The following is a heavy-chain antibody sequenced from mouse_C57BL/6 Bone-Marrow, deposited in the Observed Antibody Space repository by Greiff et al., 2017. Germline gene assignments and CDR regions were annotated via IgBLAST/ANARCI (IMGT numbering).Heavy chain of an antibody. D-gene: IGHD1-1*01. CDR3: AITTVVATDAMDY. CDR1: GFTFSDYG. Sequence: DVMLVESGGGLVKPGGSLKLSCAASGFTFSDYGMHWVRQAPEKGLEWVAYISSGSSTIYYAVTVKGRFTISRDNAKNTLFLQMTGLRSEDTAMYYCAITTVVATDAMDYWGQGTSVTVSS. CDR2: ISSGSSTI. V-gene: IGHV5-17*01. J-gene: IGHJ4*01.